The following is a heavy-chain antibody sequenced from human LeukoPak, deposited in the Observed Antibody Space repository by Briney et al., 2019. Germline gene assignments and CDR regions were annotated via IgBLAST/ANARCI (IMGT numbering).Heavy chain of an antibody. Sequence: PGGSLRLSCAASGFTFSSYAMHWVRQAPGKGLEWVAVISYDGSNKYYADSVKGRFTISRDNSKNTLYLQMNSLRAEDTAVYYCARDLKWELRFDYWGQGTLVTVSS. CDR3: ARDLKWELRFDY. CDR2: ISYDGSNK. CDR1: GFTFSSYA. J-gene: IGHJ4*02. V-gene: IGHV3-30*04. D-gene: IGHD1-26*01.